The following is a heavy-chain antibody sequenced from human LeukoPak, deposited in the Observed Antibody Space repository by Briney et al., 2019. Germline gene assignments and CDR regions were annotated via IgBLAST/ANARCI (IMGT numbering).Heavy chain of an antibody. V-gene: IGHV3-23*01. Sequence: GGSLRLSCAASGFTFSNYNMNWVRQAPGKGLEWVSSISGRGVSTYYADSVKGRFTISRDNSKKTVFLQMNSLRADDTAVYYCAKTVVVTANPRAFDIWGQGTMVTVSS. CDR2: ISGRGVST. CDR3: AKTVVVTANPRAFDI. D-gene: IGHD2-21*02. CDR1: GFTFSNYN. J-gene: IGHJ3*02.